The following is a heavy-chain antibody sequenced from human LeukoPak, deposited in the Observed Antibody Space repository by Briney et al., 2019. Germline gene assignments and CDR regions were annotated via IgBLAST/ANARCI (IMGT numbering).Heavy chain of an antibody. CDR3: AKKGPNSGYDQYYYYYYMDV. D-gene: IGHD5-12*01. CDR2: ISGSGGST. V-gene: IGHV3-23*01. Sequence: QPGGSLRLSCAASGFTFSSYAMHWVRQAPGKGLEWVSAISGSGGSTYYADSVKGRFTISRDNSKNTLYLQMNSLRAEDTAVYYCAKKGPNSGYDQYYYYYYMDVWGKGTTVTISS. CDR1: GFTFSSYA. J-gene: IGHJ6*03.